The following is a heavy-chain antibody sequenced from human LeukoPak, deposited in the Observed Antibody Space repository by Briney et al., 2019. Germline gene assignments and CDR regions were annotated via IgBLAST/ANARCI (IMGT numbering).Heavy chain of an antibody. CDR2: ISWNSGSI. J-gene: IGHJ3*02. CDR1: GFTFDDYA. D-gene: IGHD5-18*01. CDR3: ARDPQLWQTSDAFDI. V-gene: IGHV3-9*01. Sequence: PGGSLRLSCAASGFTFDDYAMHWVRQAPGKGLEWVSGISWNSGSIGYADSVKGRFTISRDNSKNTLYLQMNSLRAEDTAVYYCARDPQLWQTSDAFDIWGQGTTVTVSS.